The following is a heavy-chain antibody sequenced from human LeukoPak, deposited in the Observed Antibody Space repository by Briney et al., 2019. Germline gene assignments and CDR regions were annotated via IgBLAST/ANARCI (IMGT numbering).Heavy chain of an antibody. Sequence: SETLSLTCAVYGGSFSGYYWSWIRQPPGKGLEWIGEINHSGSTNYNPSLKSRVTISVDTSKNQFSLKLSSVTAADTAVYYCASKGLMGTAAEDYWGQGTLVTVSS. CDR3: ASKGLMGTAAEDY. CDR2: INHSGST. CDR1: GGSFSGYY. J-gene: IGHJ4*02. V-gene: IGHV4-34*01. D-gene: IGHD6-13*01.